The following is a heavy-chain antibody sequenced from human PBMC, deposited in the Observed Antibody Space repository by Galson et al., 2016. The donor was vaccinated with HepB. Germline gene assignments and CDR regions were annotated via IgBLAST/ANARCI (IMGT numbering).Heavy chain of an antibody. Sequence: SLRLSCAASGFTFSSYAMSWVRQAPGKGLEWVSGISGSGGDINYAVSVKGRFTISRDNSKHMLHLQMNSLRAEDTAVYYCAKDSRLRFLEWLSSYYFDSWGQGTLVTVSS. D-gene: IGHD3-3*01. CDR1: GFTFSSYA. J-gene: IGHJ4*02. CDR3: AKDSRLRFLEWLSSYYFDS. CDR2: ISGSGGDI. V-gene: IGHV3-23*01.